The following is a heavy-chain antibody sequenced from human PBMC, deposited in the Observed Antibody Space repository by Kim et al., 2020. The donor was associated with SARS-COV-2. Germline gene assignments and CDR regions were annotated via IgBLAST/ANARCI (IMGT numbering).Heavy chain of an antibody. CDR1: GGSISSSSYY. CDR3: ARVPADIVVVVAATYFDY. J-gene: IGHJ4*02. V-gene: IGHV4-39*07. Sequence: SETLSLTCTVSGGSISSSSYYWGWIRQPPGKGLEWIGSIYYSGSTYYNPSLKSRVTISVDTSKNQFSLKLSSVTAADTAVYYCARVPADIVVVVAATYFDYWGQGTLVTVSS. D-gene: IGHD2-15*01. CDR2: IYYSGST.